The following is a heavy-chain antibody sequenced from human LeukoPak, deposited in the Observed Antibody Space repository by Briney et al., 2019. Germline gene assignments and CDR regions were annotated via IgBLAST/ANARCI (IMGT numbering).Heavy chain of an antibody. V-gene: IGHV3-21*01. Sequence: GGSLRLSCAASGFTFSSYSMNWIRLAPGKGLEWVSSISSSSSYIYYADSVNGRFTIFGDNAKHSLFLLMYSPAAENTAVYYCARADVRLVPGCWGQGTLVTVSS. J-gene: IGHJ4*02. CDR2: ISSSSSYI. CDR3: ARADVRLVPGC. CDR1: GFTFSSYS. D-gene: IGHD6-19*01.